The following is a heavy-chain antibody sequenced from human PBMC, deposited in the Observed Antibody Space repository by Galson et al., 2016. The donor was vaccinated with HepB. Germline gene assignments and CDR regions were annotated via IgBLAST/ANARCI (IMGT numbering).Heavy chain of an antibody. CDR1: GLTFSRKG. CDR3: ARDQTRRGPTTFDN. CDR2: ITSDSRNI. J-gene: IGHJ4*02. Sequence: SLRLSCAGSGLTFSRKGMGWVRQAPGKGLEWISYITSDSRNIYYADSVKGRFTISRDNGRNTLYLQMNSLRAEDTGVYYCARDQTRRGPTTFDNWGQGTLVTVSS. V-gene: IGHV3-48*04. D-gene: IGHD1-26*01.